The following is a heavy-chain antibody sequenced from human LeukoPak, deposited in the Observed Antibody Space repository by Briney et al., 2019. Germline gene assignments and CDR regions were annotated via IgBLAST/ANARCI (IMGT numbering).Heavy chain of an antibody. CDR1: GYTFTSYA. V-gene: IGHV7-4-1*02. Sequence: ASVKVSCKASGYTFTSYAMNWVRQAPGQGLEWMGWINTNTGNPTYAQGFTGRFVFSLDTSVSTAYLQISSLKAEDTAVYYCARGGRLRGYSPFDYWGQGTLVTVSS. J-gene: IGHJ4*02. D-gene: IGHD3-16*01. CDR3: ARGGRLRGYSPFDY. CDR2: INTNTGNP.